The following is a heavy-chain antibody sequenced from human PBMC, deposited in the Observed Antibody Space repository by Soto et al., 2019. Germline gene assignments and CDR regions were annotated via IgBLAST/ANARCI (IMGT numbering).Heavy chain of an antibody. CDR2: INHSGST. Sequence: SETLSLTCAVYGGSFSGYYWSWIRQPPGKGLEWIGEINHSGSTNYNPSLKSRVTISVDTSKNQFSLKLSSVTAADTAVYYCARDRKHGYSYGTYFDYWGQGTLVTVSS. V-gene: IGHV4-34*01. J-gene: IGHJ4*02. CDR3: ARDRKHGYSYGTYFDY. CDR1: GGSFSGYY. D-gene: IGHD5-18*01.